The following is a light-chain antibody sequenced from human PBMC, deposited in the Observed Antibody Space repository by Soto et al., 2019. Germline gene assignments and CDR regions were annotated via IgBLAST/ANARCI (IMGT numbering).Light chain of an antibody. CDR1: RSVSSSY. V-gene: IGKV3-20*01. CDR2: GAS. CDR3: QQYGSSRFT. J-gene: IGKJ3*01. Sequence: EILLTQSPGTLSLSPGERATLSCRASRSVSSSYLAWYQQKPGQAPRLLIYGASSRATGIPDRFSGSGSGTDFTLTISRLGPEDFAVYYCQQYGSSRFTFGPGTKVDIK.